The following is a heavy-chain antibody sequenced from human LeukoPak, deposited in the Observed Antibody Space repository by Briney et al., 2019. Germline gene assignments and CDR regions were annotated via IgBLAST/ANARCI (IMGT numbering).Heavy chain of an antibody. Sequence: SETLSLTCAVYGGSFSGYYWSWIRQPPGKGLEWIGEINHSGSTNYNPSLKSRVTISVDTSKNQFSLKLSSVTAADTAVYYCARGRRYYYSSGGIEDYWGQGTLVTVSS. J-gene: IGHJ4*02. V-gene: IGHV4-34*01. CDR3: ARGRRYYYSSGGIEDY. CDR2: INHSGST. D-gene: IGHD3-10*01. CDR1: GGSFSGYY.